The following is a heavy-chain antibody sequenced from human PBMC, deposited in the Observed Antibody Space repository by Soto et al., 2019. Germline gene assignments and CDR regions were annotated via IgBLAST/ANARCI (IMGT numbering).Heavy chain of an antibody. CDR1: GFNVSINY. V-gene: IGHV3-53*01. CDR2: IYSDANT. Sequence: HPGGSLRLSCAASGFNVSINYMTWVRQAPGKGLEWVSVIYSDANTYYADSVKGRFIISRDNSKNTVYLQMNGLRVEDTAVYYCARKYEGDRFDPWGQGTLVTVAS. CDR3: ARKYEGDRFDP. J-gene: IGHJ5*02. D-gene: IGHD2-8*01.